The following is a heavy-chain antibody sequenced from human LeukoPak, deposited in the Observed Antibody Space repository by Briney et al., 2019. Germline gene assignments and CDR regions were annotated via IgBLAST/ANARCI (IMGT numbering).Heavy chain of an antibody. V-gene: IGHV3-7*01. CDR1: GFTFSSYW. CDR2: IKQDGSEK. Sequence: PGGSLRLSCAVSGFTFSSYWMSWVRQAPGKGLEWVANIKQDGSEKYYVDSVKGRFTISRGNAKNSLYLQMNSLRAEDTAVYYCARHYYGSGREVDYWGQGTLVTVSS. D-gene: IGHD3-10*01. CDR3: ARHYYGSGREVDY. J-gene: IGHJ4*02.